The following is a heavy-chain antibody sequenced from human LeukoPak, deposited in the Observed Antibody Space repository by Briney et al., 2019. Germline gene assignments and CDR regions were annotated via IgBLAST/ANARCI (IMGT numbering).Heavy chain of an antibody. CDR2: IYYSGST. D-gene: IGHD2-2*01. CDR3: ARTGLGYCSSTSCYLSALFDY. CDR1: GGSFSGYY. V-gene: IGHV4-31*11. Sequence: SETLSLTCAVYGGSFSGYYWSWIRQHPGKGLEWIGYIYYSGSTYYNPSLKSRVTISVDTSKNQFSLKLSSVTAAGTAVYYCARTGLGYCSSTSCYLSALFDYWGQGTLVTVSS. J-gene: IGHJ4*02.